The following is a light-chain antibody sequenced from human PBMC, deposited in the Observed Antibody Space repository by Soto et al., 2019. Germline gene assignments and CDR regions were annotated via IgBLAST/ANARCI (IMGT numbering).Light chain of an antibody. CDR3: QQLNSYLT. CDR1: QDISTS. V-gene: IGKV1-9*01. Sequence: DIHLTQSPSFLSASVGDRVTITCRASQDISTSLAWYQHRPGKSPKLLIYAAATLQSGVPIRFSGRGSGTEFTLTISSLQPEDFATYLCQQLNSYLTFGQGTRVDI. CDR2: AAA. J-gene: IGKJ5*01.